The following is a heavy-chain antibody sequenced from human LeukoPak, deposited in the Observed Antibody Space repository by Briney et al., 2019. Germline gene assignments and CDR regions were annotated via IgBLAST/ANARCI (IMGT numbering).Heavy chain of an antibody. CDR2: ISYDGSNK. D-gene: IGHD6-19*01. V-gene: IGHV3-30*18. CDR3: AKDLPVAGTPGFDY. J-gene: IGHJ4*02. Sequence: GGSLRLSCAASGFTFSSYGMHWVRQAPGKGLEWVAVISYDGSNKYYADSVKGRFTISRDNSKNTLYLQMNSLRAEDTAVYYCAKDLPVAGTPGFDYWGQGTLVTVYS. CDR1: GFTFSSYG.